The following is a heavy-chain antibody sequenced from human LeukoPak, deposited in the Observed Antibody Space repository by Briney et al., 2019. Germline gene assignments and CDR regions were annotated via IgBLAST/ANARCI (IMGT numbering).Heavy chain of an antibody. CDR3: ARHPNYSSGHPYYFDY. Sequence: NPSETLSLTCTVSGGSISSYYWSWIRQPPGKGLEWIGYIYYSGSTNYNPSLKSRVTISVDTSKNQFSLKLSSVTAADTAVYYCARHPNYSSGHPYYFDYWGQGTLVTVSS. CDR1: GGSISSYY. J-gene: IGHJ4*02. D-gene: IGHD6-19*01. CDR2: IYYSGST. V-gene: IGHV4-59*08.